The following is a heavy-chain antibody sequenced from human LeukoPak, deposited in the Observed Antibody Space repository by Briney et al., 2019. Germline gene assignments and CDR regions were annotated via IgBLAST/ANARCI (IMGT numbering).Heavy chain of an antibody. V-gene: IGHV3-11*01. CDR3: AKDMVPFCSSTSCYSLDY. J-gene: IGHJ4*02. CDR1: GFTFSDYY. D-gene: IGHD2-2*01. Sequence: GGSLRLSCAASGFTFSDYYMSWIRQAPGKGLEWVSYISSSGSTIYYADSVKGRFTISRDNAKNSLYLQMNSLRAEDMALYYCAKDMVPFCSSTSCYSLDYWGQGTLVTVSS. CDR2: ISSSGSTI.